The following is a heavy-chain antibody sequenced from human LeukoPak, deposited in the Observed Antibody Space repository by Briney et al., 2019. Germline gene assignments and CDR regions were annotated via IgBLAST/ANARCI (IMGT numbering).Heavy chain of an antibody. D-gene: IGHD1-1*01. V-gene: IGHV3-23*01. Sequence: GGSLRLSCAASGFTCSSYAMSWVRQAPGKGLEWVSGISGSGGTTYYADSVKGRITISRDNSKNTLNLQMNSLRAEDTAVYYCAKGVNRLSRTGMDVWGQGTTVTVSS. CDR2: ISGSGGTT. J-gene: IGHJ6*02. CDR1: GFTCSSYA. CDR3: AKGVNRLSRTGMDV.